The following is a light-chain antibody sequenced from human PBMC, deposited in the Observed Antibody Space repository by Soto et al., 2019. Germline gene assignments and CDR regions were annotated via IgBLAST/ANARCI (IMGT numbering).Light chain of an antibody. J-gene: IGKJ1*01. Sequence: EIVLTQSPGTLSLSPGERATLSCRASQSVSSNYLAWYQQKPGQDPRLLIYGVSSRATGIPDRLSGSGSGTDFTLTISSLEHEDFAVYYCQQFGTSFQTFGEGTKVEIK. CDR1: QSVSSNY. CDR3: QQFGTSFQT. V-gene: IGKV3-20*01. CDR2: GVS.